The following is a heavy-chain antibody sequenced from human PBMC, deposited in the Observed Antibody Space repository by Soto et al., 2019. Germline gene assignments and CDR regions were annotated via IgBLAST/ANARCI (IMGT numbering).Heavy chain of an antibody. CDR3: ARAELGYSYGYFDY. CDR1: GFTFSSYG. V-gene: IGHV3-33*01. J-gene: IGHJ4*02. D-gene: IGHD5-18*01. CDR2: IWYDGSNK. Sequence: PGGSLRLSCAASGFTFSSYGMHWVRQAPGKGLEWVAVIWYDGSNKYYADSVKGRFTISRDNSKNTLYLQMNSLRAEDTAVYYCARAELGYSYGYFDYWGQGTLVTVS.